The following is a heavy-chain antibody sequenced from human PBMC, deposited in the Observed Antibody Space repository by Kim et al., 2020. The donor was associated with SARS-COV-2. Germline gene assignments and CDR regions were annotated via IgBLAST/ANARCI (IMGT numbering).Heavy chain of an antibody. D-gene: IGHD3-10*01. CDR3: ARDRGPDAFYGMDV. Sequence: RDSVKGRFTISRENAKNALYLQMNSLGAGDTAVYYCARDRGPDAFYGMDVWGHGTTVTVSS. J-gene: IGHJ6*02. V-gene: IGHV3-13*01.